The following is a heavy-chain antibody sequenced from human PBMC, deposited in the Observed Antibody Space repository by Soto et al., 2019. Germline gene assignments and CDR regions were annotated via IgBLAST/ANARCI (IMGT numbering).Heavy chain of an antibody. CDR2: YYYSGTT. CDR1: GGSISSGDYY. CDR3: AQRSGFYTGIDF. V-gene: IGHV4-30-4*01. J-gene: IGHJ4*02. Sequence: SETLSLTCTVSGGSISSGDYYWSWIRQPPGKGLEWIGSYYYSGTTYYNPSLKSRVTISVDTSKSHFSLTMSSVTAADTAVYFCAQRSGFYTGIDFWGQGTLVTVSS. D-gene: IGHD3-3*01.